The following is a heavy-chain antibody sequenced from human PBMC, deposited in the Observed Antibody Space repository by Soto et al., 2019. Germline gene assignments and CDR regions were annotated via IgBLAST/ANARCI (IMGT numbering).Heavy chain of an antibody. CDR1: GGSISSSSYY. CDR3: ARPGDCSGGSCYSSGGDAFDI. Sequence: QLQLQESGPGLVKPSETLSLTCTVSGGSISSSSYYWGWIRQPPGKGLEWIGSIYYSGSTYYNPSLKSRVTLAVDTSKNQCSLELSSVTAADTAVYYWARPGDCSGGSCYSSGGDAFDIWGQGTMVTVSS. CDR2: IYYSGST. D-gene: IGHD2-15*01. J-gene: IGHJ3*02. V-gene: IGHV4-39*01.